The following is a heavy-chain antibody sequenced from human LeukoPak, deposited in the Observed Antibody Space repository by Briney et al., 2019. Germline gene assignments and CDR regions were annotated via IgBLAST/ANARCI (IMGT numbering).Heavy chain of an antibody. V-gene: IGHV3-21*01. CDR2: ISSSSDSI. Sequence: GGSPRLSCAASGFTFSDYSMNWVRQAPGKGLEWVSSISSSSDSIYYADSVKGRFTISRDNAKNSLYLQVNSLRAEDTAVYYCARCSGGTCYSGAHSFYGMDVWGQGTTVSVSS. CDR1: GFTFSDYS. CDR3: ARCSGGTCYSGAHSFYGMDV. D-gene: IGHD2-15*01. J-gene: IGHJ6*02.